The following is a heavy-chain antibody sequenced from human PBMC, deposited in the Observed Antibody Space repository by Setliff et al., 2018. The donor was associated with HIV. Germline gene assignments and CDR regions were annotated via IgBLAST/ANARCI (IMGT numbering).Heavy chain of an antibody. V-gene: IGHV4-59*11. Sequence: PSETLSLTCSVSGASISSHYWNWIRQSPGKGLEWIGNIYYSGSTNFNPSLKGRVTISLDTSKNQFSLKLNSVTAADTAVYYCARGNPDYDILTGYWSHYFDYWGQGTLVTVSS. CDR2: IYYSGST. D-gene: IGHD3-9*01. J-gene: IGHJ4*02. CDR1: GASISSHY. CDR3: ARGNPDYDILTGYWSHYFDY.